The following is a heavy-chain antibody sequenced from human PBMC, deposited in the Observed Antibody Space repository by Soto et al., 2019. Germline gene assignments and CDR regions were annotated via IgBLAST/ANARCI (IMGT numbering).Heavy chain of an antibody. V-gene: IGHV3-33*01. CDR1: GFTFNSYA. CDR3: AREGKRASFDY. CDR2: IWFDGRNK. J-gene: IGHJ4*02. D-gene: IGHD1-26*01. Sequence: QVQLVESGGGVVQPGRSLRLSCATSGFTFNSYAMHWVRQAPGKGLEWVAIIWFDGRNKYSVDSVKGRFTISRDNTKNTLYLQMNSLRAEDTAVYYCAREGKRASFDYWGQGTLVTVSS.